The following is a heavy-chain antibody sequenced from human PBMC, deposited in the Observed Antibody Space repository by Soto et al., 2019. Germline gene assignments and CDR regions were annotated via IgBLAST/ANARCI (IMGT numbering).Heavy chain of an antibody. Sequence: SETLSLTCTVSGDSISSSYWSWIRQPPGKGLEWIGFIYYSGSTNYNPSLRSRVTISLDTSKKQFSLKLSSVTAADTAVYYCARDILTGRMGMDVWGQGTTVTVSS. D-gene: IGHD3-9*01. CDR2: IYYSGST. J-gene: IGHJ6*02. V-gene: IGHV4-59*01. CDR1: GDSISSSY. CDR3: ARDILTGRMGMDV.